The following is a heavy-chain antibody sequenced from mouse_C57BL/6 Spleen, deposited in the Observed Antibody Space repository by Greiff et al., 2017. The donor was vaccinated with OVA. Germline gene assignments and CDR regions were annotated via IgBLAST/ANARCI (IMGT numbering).Heavy chain of an antibody. D-gene: IGHD1-1*01. V-gene: IGHV14-4*01. J-gene: IGHJ4*01. Sequence: VQLQQSGAELVRPGASVKLSCTASGFNIKDDYMHWVKQRPEQGLEWIGWIDPENGDTEYASKFQGKATITADTSSNTAYMQLSSLTSEDTAVYYGTSSGRYDMDYWGQGTSVTVSS. CDR2: IDPENGDT. CDR1: GFNIKDDY. CDR3: TSSGRYDMDY.